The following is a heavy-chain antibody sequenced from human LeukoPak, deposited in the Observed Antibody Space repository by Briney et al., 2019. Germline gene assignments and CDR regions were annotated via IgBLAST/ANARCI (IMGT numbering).Heavy chain of an antibody. V-gene: IGHV3-30-3*01. Sequence: GGPLRLSCAPSGFILSSYAMHGLREARGKAREGVGVISYDGSNKYYVDSVKGRFTISRDNSKNTLYLQMNSVRAEDTAVYYCARDQGSSWYYFDYRGQGTLGTVS. CDR2: ISYDGSNK. CDR3: ARDQGSSWYYFDY. J-gene: IGHJ4*02. CDR1: GFILSSYA. D-gene: IGHD6-13*01.